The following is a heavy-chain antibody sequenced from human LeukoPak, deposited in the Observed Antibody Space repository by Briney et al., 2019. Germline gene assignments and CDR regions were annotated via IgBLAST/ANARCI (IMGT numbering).Heavy chain of an antibody. Sequence: PGGSLRLSCAASGFTFSNAWMSWVRQAPGKGLKWVGRIKSKTDGGTTDYAAPVKGRFTISRDDSKNTLYLQMNSLKTEDTAVYYCTTDGGGDIVVVPAANWGQGTLVTVSS. CDR1: GFTFSNAW. CDR3: TTDGGGDIVVVPAAN. J-gene: IGHJ4*02. CDR2: IKSKTDGGTT. V-gene: IGHV3-15*01. D-gene: IGHD2-2*01.